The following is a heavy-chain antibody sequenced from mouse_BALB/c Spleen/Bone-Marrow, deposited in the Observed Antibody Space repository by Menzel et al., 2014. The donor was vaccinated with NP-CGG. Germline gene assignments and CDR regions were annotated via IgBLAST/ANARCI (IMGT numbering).Heavy chain of an antibody. J-gene: IGHJ4*01. CDR1: GYTFTDYW. Sequence: QVQLQQSGAELVMPGASVKMSCKASGYTFTDYWMHWVKQRPGQGLEWIGAIDTSDSYTSYNQKFKGKATLTVDESPSTAYMQRSSLTSEDSAVYYCARKYDYYYAMDYWGQGTSVTVSS. D-gene: IGHD2-4*01. CDR2: IDTSDSYT. V-gene: IGHV1-69*01. CDR3: ARKYDYYYAMDY.